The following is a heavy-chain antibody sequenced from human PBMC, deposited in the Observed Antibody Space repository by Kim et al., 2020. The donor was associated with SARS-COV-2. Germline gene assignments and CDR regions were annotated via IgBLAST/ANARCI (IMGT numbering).Heavy chain of an antibody. CDR2: ISSSSSTI. CDR3: ARSQLLTAILYYFDY. CDR1: GFTFSSYN. Sequence: GGSLRLSCAASGFTFSSYNMNWVRQAPGKGLEWVSYISSSSSTIYYADSVNGRFTVSRDNAKNSLYLQMNGLRDEDTAVYYCARSQLLTAILYYFDYWGQGTLVTVSS. J-gene: IGHJ4*02. D-gene: IGHD5-18*01. V-gene: IGHV3-48*02.